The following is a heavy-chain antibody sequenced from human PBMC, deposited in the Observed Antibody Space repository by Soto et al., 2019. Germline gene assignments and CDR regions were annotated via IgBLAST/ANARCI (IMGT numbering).Heavy chain of an antibody. D-gene: IGHD6-13*01. CDR1: GFTFDDYA. Sequence: EVQLVESGGGLVQPGRSLRLSCAASGFTFDDYAMHWVRQAPGKGLEWVSGISWNSGSIGYADSVKGRFTISRDNAKNSLYLQMNSLRAEDTALYYCAHTFKRDSSSWYRVEDAFDIWGQGTMVTVSS. J-gene: IGHJ3*02. CDR2: ISWNSGSI. CDR3: AHTFKRDSSSWYRVEDAFDI. V-gene: IGHV3-9*01.